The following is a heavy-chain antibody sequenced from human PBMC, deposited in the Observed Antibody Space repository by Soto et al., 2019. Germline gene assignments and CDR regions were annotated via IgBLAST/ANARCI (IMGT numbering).Heavy chain of an antibody. J-gene: IGHJ4*02. D-gene: IGHD1-26*01. CDR1: GFTFSTYA. Sequence: GGSLRLSCAASGFTFSTYAMSWVRQAPGKGLEWVSAISGSGGSTYYTDSVKGRFTISRDNSKNTLYRQMNSLRAEDTAVYYCAVRKTGSFFDYWGQGTLVTVSS. CDR2: ISGSGGST. V-gene: IGHV3-23*01. CDR3: AVRKTGSFFDY.